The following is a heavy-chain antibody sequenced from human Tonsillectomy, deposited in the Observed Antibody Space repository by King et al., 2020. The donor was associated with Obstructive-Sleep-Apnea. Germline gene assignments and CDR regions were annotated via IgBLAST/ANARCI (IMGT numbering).Heavy chain of an antibody. CDR3: ARLSMVRGVPGAFDI. J-gene: IGHJ3*02. CDR2: IYPGDSDT. V-gene: IGHV5-51*01. D-gene: IGHD3-10*01. CDR1: GYSFTTYW. Sequence: QLVQSGAEVKKPGESLRISCKGSGYSFTTYWIGWVRQMPGKGLEWMGIIYPGDSDTRYRPSFQGQVTISADKSLSTAYLQWSSLKASDTAMYYCARLSMVRGVPGAFDIWGQGTMVTVSS.